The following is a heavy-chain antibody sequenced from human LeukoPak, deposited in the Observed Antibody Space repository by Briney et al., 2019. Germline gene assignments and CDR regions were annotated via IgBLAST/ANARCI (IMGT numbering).Heavy chain of an antibody. J-gene: IGHJ5*02. CDR3: ARLYGGNINWFDP. D-gene: IGHD4/OR15-4a*01. Sequence: SSAKVSCKASGGTFSNYGLSWVRQAPGQGLDWMGKIIPIFGTTNYAQKFQGRVTLTADKYTSTAYMELSGLTSEDTAVYFCARLYGGNINWFDPWGQGTLVTVSS. CDR1: GGTFSNYG. CDR2: IIPIFGTT. V-gene: IGHV1-69*06.